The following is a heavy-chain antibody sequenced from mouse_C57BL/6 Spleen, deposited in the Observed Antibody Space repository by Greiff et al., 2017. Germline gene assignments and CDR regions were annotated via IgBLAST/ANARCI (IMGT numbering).Heavy chain of an antibody. CDR2: IDPSDSET. V-gene: IGHV1-52*01. J-gene: IGHJ4*01. CDR3: ARLPLYYYGSSPYAMDY. CDR1: GYTFTSYW. Sequence: VQLQQPGAELVRPGSSVKLSCTASGYTFTSYWMHWVQQRPIQGLEWIGNIDPSDSETNYNQKFKGKATLTVDKTSNTTYMQLSSLNSEDSAVYACARLPLYYYGSSPYAMDYWGQGTSVTVSS. D-gene: IGHD1-1*01.